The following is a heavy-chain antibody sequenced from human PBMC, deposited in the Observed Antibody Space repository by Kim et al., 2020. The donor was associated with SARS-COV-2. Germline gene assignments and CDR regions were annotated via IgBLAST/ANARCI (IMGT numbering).Heavy chain of an antibody. CDR3: ARDLSGYSYGYYYYGMEV. D-gene: IGHD5-18*01. V-gene: IGHV3-11*06. J-gene: IGHJ6*02. Sequence: KGRFTISRDKAKNSLYLQMNSLRAEDTAVYYCARDLSGYSYGYYYYGMEVWGQGTTVTVSS.